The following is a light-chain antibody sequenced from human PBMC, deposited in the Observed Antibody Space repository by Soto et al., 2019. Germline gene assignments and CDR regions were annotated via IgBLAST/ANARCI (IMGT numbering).Light chain of an antibody. CDR3: QQYNSYPFT. Sequence: DIQMTQSPLTLSASVGDRVIITCRASQSISSWLAWYQQKPGKAPKVLIYKASSLESGVPSRFSGSGSGTEFTLTISSLQPDDCATYYCQQYNSYPFTFGPGTKVDIK. J-gene: IGKJ3*01. CDR2: KAS. V-gene: IGKV1-5*03. CDR1: QSISSW.